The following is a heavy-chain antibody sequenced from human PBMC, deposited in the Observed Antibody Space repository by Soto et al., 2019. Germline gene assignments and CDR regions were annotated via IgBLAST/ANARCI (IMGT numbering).Heavy chain of an antibody. V-gene: IGHV4-59*08. CDR1: GGSISSYY. D-gene: IGHD4-17*01. J-gene: IGHJ4*02. Sequence: SETLSLTCTVSGGSISSYYWSWIRQPPGKGLEWIGYIYYSGSTNCNPSLKSRVTISVDTSKNQFSLKLSSVTAADTAVYYCARRYGALFDYWGQGTLVTVSS. CDR2: IYYSGST. CDR3: ARRYGALFDY.